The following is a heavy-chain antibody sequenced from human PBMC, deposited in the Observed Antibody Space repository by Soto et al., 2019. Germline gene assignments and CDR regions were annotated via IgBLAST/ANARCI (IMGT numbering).Heavy chain of an antibody. J-gene: IGHJ4*02. CDR2: INAGNGNR. V-gene: IGHV1-3*01. CDR1: GYTFTRYS. D-gene: IGHD1-1*01. Sequence: ASLKVCCKASGYTFTRYSIHWVRQAPGQRLEWMGWINAGNGNRKYSQRFQGRVTIASDTSASTGYMELSSLRSEDTAVYYCARDFNWASDYWGQGTLVNVSS. CDR3: ARDFNWASDY.